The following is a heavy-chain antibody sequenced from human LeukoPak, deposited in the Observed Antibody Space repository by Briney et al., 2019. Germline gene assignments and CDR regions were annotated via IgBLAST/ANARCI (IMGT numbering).Heavy chain of an antibody. J-gene: IGHJ6*02. Sequence: ASVKVSCKASGYTFTSYDINWVRQATGQGLEWMGSMNPNSGNTGYAQKFQGRVTMTRNTSISTAYMELSSLRSEDTAVYYCAEGKDTAMGYGMDVWGQGTTVTVSS. D-gene: IGHD5-18*01. CDR1: GYTFTSYD. CDR2: MNPNSGNT. CDR3: AEGKDTAMGYGMDV. V-gene: IGHV1-8*01.